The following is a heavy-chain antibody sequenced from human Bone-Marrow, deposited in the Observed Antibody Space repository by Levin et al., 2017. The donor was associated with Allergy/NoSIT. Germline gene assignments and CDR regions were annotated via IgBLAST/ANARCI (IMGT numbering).Heavy chain of an antibody. D-gene: IGHD3-9*01. CDR3: ARGGHYDILTGYPPDLDY. Sequence: ASVKVSCKASGYTFTSYYMHWVRQAPGQGLEWMGIINPSGGSTSYAQKFQGRVTMTRDTSTSTVYMELSSLRSEDTAVYYCARGGHYDILTGYPPDLDYWGQGTLVTVSS. CDR1: GYTFTSYY. J-gene: IGHJ4*02. V-gene: IGHV1-46*01. CDR2: INPSGGST.